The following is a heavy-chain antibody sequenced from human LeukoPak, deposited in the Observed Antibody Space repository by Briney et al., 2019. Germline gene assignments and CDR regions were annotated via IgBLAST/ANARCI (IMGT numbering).Heavy chain of an antibody. D-gene: IGHD3-3*01. V-gene: IGHV1-8*01. J-gene: IGHJ6*02. Sequence: ASVKVSCKASGYTFTSYDINWVRQATGQGLEWMGWMNPNSGNTGYAQKFQGRVTMTRNTSISTAYMELSSLRSEDTAVYYCARGRVRFLEWSLSDYYYYYGMDVWGQGTTVTVSS. CDR3: ARGRVRFLEWSLSDYYYYYGMDV. CDR1: GYTFTSYD. CDR2: MNPNSGNT.